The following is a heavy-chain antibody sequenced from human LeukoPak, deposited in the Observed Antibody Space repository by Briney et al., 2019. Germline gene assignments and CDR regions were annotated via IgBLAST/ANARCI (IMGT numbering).Heavy chain of an antibody. J-gene: IGHJ6*02. CDR1: GFTFSSYG. Sequence: GGSLRLSCAASGFTFSSYGMHWVRQAPGKGLEWVAVIWYDGSNKYYADSVKGRFTISRDNSKNTLYLQMNSLRAEDTAVYYCARDPAYYYDSSGYSTPPDYYHYGMDVWGQGTTVTVSS. V-gene: IGHV3-33*01. CDR3: ARDPAYYYDSSGYSTPPDYYHYGMDV. CDR2: IWYDGSNK. D-gene: IGHD3-22*01.